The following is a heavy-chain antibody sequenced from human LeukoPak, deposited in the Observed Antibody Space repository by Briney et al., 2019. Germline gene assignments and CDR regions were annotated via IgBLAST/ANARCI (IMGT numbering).Heavy chain of an antibody. V-gene: IGHV1-2*06. J-gene: IGHJ3*02. CDR3: ARRVGTGNAFDI. CDR1: GYTFTGHY. CDR2: INPNSGGT. Sequence: ASVKVSCKASGYTFTGHYMHWVRQAPGQGLEWMGRINPNSGGTNYAQKFQGRVTMTRDTSISTAYMELSRLRSDDTAVYYCARRVGTGNAFDIWGQGTMVTVSS. D-gene: IGHD1-1*01.